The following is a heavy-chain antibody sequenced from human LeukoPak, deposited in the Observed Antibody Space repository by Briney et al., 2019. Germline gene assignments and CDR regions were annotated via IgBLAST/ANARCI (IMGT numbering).Heavy chain of an antibody. D-gene: IGHD2-15*01. CDR3: ATEGYCSGGSCNSLDY. J-gene: IGHJ4*02. CDR2: FDPEDGET. Sequence: ASVKVSCKVSGYTLTELSMHWVRQAPGKGLEWMGGFDPEDGETIYAQNFQGRVTMTEDTSTDTAYMELSSLRSEDTAVYYCATEGYCSGGSCNSLDYWDQGTLVTVSS. CDR1: GYTLTELS. V-gene: IGHV1-24*01.